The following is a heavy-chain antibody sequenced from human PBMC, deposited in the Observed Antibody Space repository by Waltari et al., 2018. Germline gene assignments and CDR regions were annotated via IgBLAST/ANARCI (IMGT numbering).Heavy chain of an antibody. Sequence: EVQLVESGGGLVQPGGSLRLSCAASGFTFSSSWMSWVRQAPGKGLEWVANIRQDSSEKFYVDSVKGRFTISRDNAKNSLYLQMNSLRAEDTAVYYCARDLNRYYFDYWGQGTLVTVSS. D-gene: IGHD2-2*01. CDR3: ARDLNRYYFDY. CDR2: IRQDSSEK. CDR1: GFTFSSSW. V-gene: IGHV3-7*01. J-gene: IGHJ4*02.